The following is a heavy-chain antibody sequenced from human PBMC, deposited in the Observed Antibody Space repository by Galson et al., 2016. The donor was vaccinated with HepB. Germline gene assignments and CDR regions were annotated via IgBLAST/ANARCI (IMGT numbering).Heavy chain of an antibody. CDR2: INHSGST. Sequence: TLSLTCAVYGGSFSGYYWSWIRQPPGKGLEWIGEINHSGSTNYNPSLKSRVTISVDTSKNQLSPKLSSVTAADTAVYYCARGDNPDYGDYASAYYYMDVWGKGTTVTVSS. J-gene: IGHJ6*03. V-gene: IGHV4-34*01. CDR1: GGSFSGYY. CDR3: ARGDNPDYGDYASAYYYMDV. D-gene: IGHD4-17*01.